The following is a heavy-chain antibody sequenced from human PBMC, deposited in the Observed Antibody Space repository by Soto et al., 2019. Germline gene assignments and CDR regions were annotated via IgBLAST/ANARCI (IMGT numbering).Heavy chain of an antibody. CDR2: IYYSGST. D-gene: IGHD2-2*01. CDR3: ARGIVVVPAAMRHYYYYMDV. V-gene: IGHV4-31*03. CDR1: GGSISSGGYY. Sequence: SETLSLTCTVSGGSISSGGYYWSWIRQHPGKGLEWIGYIYYSGSTYYNPSLKSRVTISVDTSKNQFSLKLSSVTAADTAVYYCARGIVVVPAAMRHYYYYMDVWGKGTTVTVSS. J-gene: IGHJ6*03.